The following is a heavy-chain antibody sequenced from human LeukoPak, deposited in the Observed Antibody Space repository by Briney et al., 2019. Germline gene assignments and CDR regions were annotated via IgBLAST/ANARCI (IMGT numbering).Heavy chain of an antibody. V-gene: IGHV4-34*01. CDR1: GGSFSGYY. CDR2: INHSGST. Sequence: PSETLSLTCAVYGGSFSGYYWSWIRQPPGKGLEWIGEINHSGSTNYNPSLKSRVTISVDTSKNQFSLKLSSVTAADTAVYYCARRKTTVTTRWFDPWGQGTLVTVSS. D-gene: IGHD4-11*01. J-gene: IGHJ5*02. CDR3: ARRKTTVTTRWFDP.